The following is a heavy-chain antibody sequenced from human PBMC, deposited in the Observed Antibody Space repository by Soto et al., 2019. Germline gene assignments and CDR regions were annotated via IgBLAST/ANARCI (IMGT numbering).Heavy chain of an antibody. CDR1: GFTFSSYA. CDR2: ITSDGRT. Sequence: PGGSLRLSCAASGFTFSSYAMSWVRQAPGKGLEWVSIITSDGRTYYADSVKGRFTISRDNSKNTLYLQMNSLRAEDTAVYYCAKALNYDFWSGYWRHYYYYGMDVWGQGTTVTVSS. D-gene: IGHD3-3*01. V-gene: IGHV3-23*01. J-gene: IGHJ6*02. CDR3: AKALNYDFWSGYWRHYYYYGMDV.